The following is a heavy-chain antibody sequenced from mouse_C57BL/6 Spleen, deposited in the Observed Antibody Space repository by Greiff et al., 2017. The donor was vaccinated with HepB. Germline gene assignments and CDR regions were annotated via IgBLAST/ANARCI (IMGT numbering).Heavy chain of an antibody. CDR3: ARVLLLRYFDV. D-gene: IGHD1-1*01. J-gene: IGHJ1*03. CDR2: ISSGGSYT. CDR1: GFTFSSYG. Sequence: EVKLMESGGDLVKPGGSLKLSCAASGFTFSSYGMSWVRQTPDKRLEWVATISSGGSYTYYPDSVKGRFTISRDNAKNTLYLQMSSLKSEDTAMYYCARVLLLRYFDVWGTGTTVTVSS. V-gene: IGHV5-6*01.